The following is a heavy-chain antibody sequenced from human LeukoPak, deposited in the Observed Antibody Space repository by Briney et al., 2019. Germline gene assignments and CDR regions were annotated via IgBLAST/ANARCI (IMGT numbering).Heavy chain of an antibody. CDR3: AREWSYYGSGSYN. Sequence: PGGSLRLSCAASGFTFSNHAMTWVRQAPGKGLEWVSGISGSGGTTYYADSVKGRFTISRDNSKNTLYLQMNSLRAEDTAVYYCAREWSYYGSGSYNWGQGTLVTVSS. CDR1: GFTFSNHA. D-gene: IGHD3-10*01. CDR2: ISGSGGTT. V-gene: IGHV3-23*01. J-gene: IGHJ4*02.